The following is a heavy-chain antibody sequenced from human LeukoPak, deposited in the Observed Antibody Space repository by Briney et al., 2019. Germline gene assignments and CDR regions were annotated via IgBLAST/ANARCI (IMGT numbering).Heavy chain of an antibody. Sequence: GGSLRLSCAASGFTFSSYAMSWVRQAPGKGLVWVSAISGSGGSTYYADSVKGRFTISRDNSKNTLYLQMNSLRAEDTAVYYCAKGSSGYGSGSFYFDYWGQGTLVTVSS. CDR1: GFTFSSYA. CDR2: ISGSGGST. CDR3: AKGSSGYGSGSFYFDY. V-gene: IGHV3-23*01. D-gene: IGHD3-10*01. J-gene: IGHJ4*02.